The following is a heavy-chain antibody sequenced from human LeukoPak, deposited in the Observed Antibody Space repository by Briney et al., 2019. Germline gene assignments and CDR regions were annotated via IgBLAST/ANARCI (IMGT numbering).Heavy chain of an antibody. J-gene: IGHJ4*02. D-gene: IGHD1-1*01. Sequence: GGSLRLSCAASGFTVSSNYMTWVRQAPGEGLEWVSVIYSGGITYYADSVKGRFTISRDNSKKTIYLQMNSLRAEDTAVYYCASYNPYYWGQGTLVTVSS. CDR3: ASYNPYY. CDR1: GFTVSSNY. CDR2: IYSGGIT. V-gene: IGHV3-53*01.